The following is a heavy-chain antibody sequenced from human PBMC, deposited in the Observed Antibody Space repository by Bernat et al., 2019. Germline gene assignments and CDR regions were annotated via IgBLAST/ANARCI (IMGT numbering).Heavy chain of an antibody. Sequence: QVQLVQSGAEVKKPGASVKVSCKASGYTFTGYYMHWVRQAPGQGLEWMGWINPNSGGTNYAQKFQGRVTMTRETYISTAYMELSRLRSDDTAVYYWARELGYCSGGSCSGGRIIKNYFDYWGQGTLVTVSS. V-gene: IGHV1-2*02. J-gene: IGHJ4*02. CDR3: ARELGYCSGGSCSGGRIIKNYFDY. D-gene: IGHD2-15*01. CDR1: GYTFTGYY. CDR2: INPNSGGT.